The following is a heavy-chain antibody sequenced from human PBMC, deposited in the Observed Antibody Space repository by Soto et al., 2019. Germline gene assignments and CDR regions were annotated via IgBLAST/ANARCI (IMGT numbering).Heavy chain of an antibody. Sequence: GGSLRLSCAASGFTFSSYGMHWVRQAPGKGLEWVAVIWYDGSNKYYADSVKGRFTISRDNSKNTLYLQMNSLRAEDTAVYYCAREEEGSGTYYYYYYMDVWGKGTTVTVSS. CDR2: IWYDGSNK. CDR3: AREEEGSGTYYYYYYMDV. J-gene: IGHJ6*03. D-gene: IGHD6-19*01. V-gene: IGHV3-33*01. CDR1: GFTFSSYG.